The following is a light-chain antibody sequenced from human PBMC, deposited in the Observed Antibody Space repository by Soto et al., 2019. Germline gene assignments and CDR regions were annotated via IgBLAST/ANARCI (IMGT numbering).Light chain of an antibody. Sequence: EIVLTQSPGTLSLSPGERVTLSCRASQSVSSSYLAWYQQKPGQAPRLLIYGASSRATGIPDRFSGSGSGTDFTLTISRLEPEDFAVYYCQQYGSLFGPGTKVDIK. CDR2: GAS. CDR1: QSVSSSY. CDR3: QQYGSL. J-gene: IGKJ3*01. V-gene: IGKV3-20*01.